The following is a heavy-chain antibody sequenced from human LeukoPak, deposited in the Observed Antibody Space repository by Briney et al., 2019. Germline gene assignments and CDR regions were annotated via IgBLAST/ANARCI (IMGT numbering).Heavy chain of an antibody. CDR1: GFTFSSYA. Sequence: GGSLRLSCAASGFTFSSYAMHWVRQAPGKGLEYVSAISTDGTSAYYANSVKGRFTISRDNYKNTLYLQMDSLTADDMAVCYCASRYCTRTTCYHFDYWGQGALVTVSS. CDR3: ASRYCTRTTCYHFDY. J-gene: IGHJ4*02. V-gene: IGHV3-64*01. CDR2: ISTDGTSA. D-gene: IGHD2-2*01.